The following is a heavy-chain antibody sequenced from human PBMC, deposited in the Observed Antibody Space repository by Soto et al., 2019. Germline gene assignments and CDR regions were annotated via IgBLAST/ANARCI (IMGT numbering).Heavy chain of an antibody. V-gene: IGHV1-8*01. Sequence: QVQLVQSGAEVKKPGASVKVSCKASGYTFTSYDINWVRQATGQGLEWMGWMNPNSGNTGYAQKFQGRVTMTRNTSIRTAYMELSSLRSEDTAVYYCARGINYYASGDDGCDIWCQGTMVTVSS. J-gene: IGHJ3*02. D-gene: IGHD3-10*01. CDR1: GYTFTSYD. CDR2: MNPNSGNT. CDR3: ARGINYYASGDDGCDI.